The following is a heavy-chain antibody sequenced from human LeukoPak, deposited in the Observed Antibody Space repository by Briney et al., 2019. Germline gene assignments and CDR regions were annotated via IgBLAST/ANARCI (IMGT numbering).Heavy chain of an antibody. CDR2: INHSGST. CDR1: GGSFSGYY. V-gene: IGHV4-34*01. J-gene: IGHJ4*02. CDR3: ARDDYYYDSSGAIKFDY. D-gene: IGHD3-22*01. Sequence: SETLSLTCAVYGGSFSGYYWSWIRQPPGKGLGWIGEINHSGSTNYNPSLKSRVTISVDTSKNQFSLKLSSVTAADTAVYYCARDDYYYDSSGAIKFDYWGQGTLVTVSS.